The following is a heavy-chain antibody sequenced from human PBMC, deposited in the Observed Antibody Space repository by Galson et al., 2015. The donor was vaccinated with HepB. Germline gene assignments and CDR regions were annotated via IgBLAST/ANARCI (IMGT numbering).Heavy chain of an antibody. CDR1: GFTFKDYA. CDR3: AKDLFGYDFWSGYYIRYYYYGMDV. Sequence: SLRLSCAASGFTFKDYAMSWARQAPGKGLEWVSAISGSGGSTYYADSVKGRFTISRDNSKNTLYLQMNSLRAEDTAVYYCAKDLFGYDFWSGYYIRYYYYGMDVWGQGTTVTVSS. D-gene: IGHD3-3*01. J-gene: IGHJ6*02. CDR2: ISGSGGST. V-gene: IGHV3-23*01.